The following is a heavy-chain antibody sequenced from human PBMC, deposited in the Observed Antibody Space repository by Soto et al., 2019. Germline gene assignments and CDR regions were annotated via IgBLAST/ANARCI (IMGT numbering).Heavy chain of an antibody. J-gene: IGHJ4*02. CDR2: ISPIFGAA. CDR3: AREVQVHTPAFVY. D-gene: IGHD3-10*01. V-gene: IGHV1-69*19. CDR1: GGTFNTYA. Sequence: QVQLVQSGAEMKKPGSSVKVSCQSSGGTFNTYAMNWVRQAPGQGPEWMGDISPIFGAANYAPNFQGRVTITADESTGTSYMQLSSLTSEDTALYFCAREVQVHTPAFVYWGQGTLVTVSS.